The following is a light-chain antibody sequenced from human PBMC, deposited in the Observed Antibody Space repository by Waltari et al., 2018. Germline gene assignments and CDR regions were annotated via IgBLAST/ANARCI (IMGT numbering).Light chain of an antibody. CDR1: KLDTKY. V-gene: IGLV3-1*01. CDR2: QDS. Sequence: SDELTQPPSLSVSPGQTASIPCPGDKLDTKYVCWYQQRPGHSPLLVIYQDSRRPSGIPERFSGSNSGNTATLTVSGTQAMDEADYYCQACDSASAVVFGGGTKLIVL. J-gene: IGLJ2*01. CDR3: QACDSASAVV.